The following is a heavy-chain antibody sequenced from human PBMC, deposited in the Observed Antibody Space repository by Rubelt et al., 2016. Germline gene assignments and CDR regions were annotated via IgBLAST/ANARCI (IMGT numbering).Heavy chain of an antibody. D-gene: IGHD2-15*01. CDR2: SNK. Sequence: SNKYYADSVKGRFTTSRDNAKNSLYLQMNSLRAEDTAVYYCARDKGYCSGGSCYSPFDYWGQGTLVTVSS. V-gene: IGHV3-33*01. J-gene: IGHJ4*02. CDR3: ARDKGYCSGGSCYSPFDY.